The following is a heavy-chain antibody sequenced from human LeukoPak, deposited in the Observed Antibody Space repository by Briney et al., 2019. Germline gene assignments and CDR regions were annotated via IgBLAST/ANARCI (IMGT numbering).Heavy chain of an antibody. Sequence: ASVKVSCKAAGYTFTSYYMHWVRQDPGQGLEWMGIINPSGGSTSYAQKFQGRVTMTRDMSTSTVYMELSSLRSEDTAVYYCARDIEMATTSTGGYWGQGTLVTVSS. D-gene: IGHD5-24*01. J-gene: IGHJ4*02. CDR2: INPSGGST. CDR1: GYTFTSYY. CDR3: ARDIEMATTSTGGY. V-gene: IGHV1-46*01.